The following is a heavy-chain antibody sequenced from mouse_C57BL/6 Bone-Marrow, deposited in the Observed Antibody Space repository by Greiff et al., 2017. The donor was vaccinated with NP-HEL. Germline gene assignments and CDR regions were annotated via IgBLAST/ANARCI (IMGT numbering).Heavy chain of an antibody. D-gene: IGHD1-1*01. J-gene: IGHJ2*01. CDR3: TRLDYYGSSYVGFDY. CDR1: GFTFSDAW. Sequence: EVMLVESGGGLVQPGGSMKLSCAASGFTFSDAWMDWVRQSPEKGLEWVAEIRNKANNHATYYAESVKGRFTISRDDSKSSVYLQMNSLRAEDTGIYYCTRLDYYGSSYVGFDYWGQGTTLTVSS. CDR2: IRNKANNHAT. V-gene: IGHV6-6*01.